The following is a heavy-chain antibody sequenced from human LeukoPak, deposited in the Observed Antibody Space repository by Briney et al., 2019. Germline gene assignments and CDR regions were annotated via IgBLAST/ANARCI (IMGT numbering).Heavy chain of an antibody. Sequence: PGGSLRLSCAASGFTFNNYRMNWVRQAPGKGLEWVSSISTTSSYIYYADSVKGRFTISRDNAKNSLYMQMNSLRAEDTAVYFCARLAVVVPAAIGLDYWGQGTLVTVSS. V-gene: IGHV3-21*01. CDR1: GFTFNNYR. J-gene: IGHJ4*02. D-gene: IGHD2-2*01. CDR2: ISTTSSYI. CDR3: ARLAVVVPAAIGLDY.